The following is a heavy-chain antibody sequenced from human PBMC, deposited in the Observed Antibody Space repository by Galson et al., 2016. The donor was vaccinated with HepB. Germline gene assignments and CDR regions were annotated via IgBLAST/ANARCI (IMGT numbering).Heavy chain of an antibody. J-gene: IGHJ6*03. D-gene: IGHD6-13*01. Sequence: SLRLSCAASGFTFSDYYMNWIRQAPGKGLEWVSYISSSSSYINYADSVKGRFTISRDNAKNSLYLQMNSLRAEDTAVYYWVRVGGSWYDPYYYYMDVWGKGTTVTVSS. CDR3: VRVGGSWYDPYYYYMDV. CDR1: GFTFSDYY. CDR2: ISSSSSYI. V-gene: IGHV3-11*06.